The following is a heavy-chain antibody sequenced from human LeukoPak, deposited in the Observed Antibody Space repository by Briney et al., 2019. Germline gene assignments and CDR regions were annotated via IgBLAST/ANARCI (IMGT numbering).Heavy chain of an antibody. CDR3: ARDSSGYWVDAFDI. CDR2: IHPADSDT. CDR1: GYNFANYW. D-gene: IGHD3-22*01. J-gene: IGHJ3*02. Sequence: GESLKISCKGSGYNFANYWIAWVRQMPGKGLEWMGIIHPADSDTRYSPSFQGQVTISADKSISTAYLQWSSLKASDTAMYYCARDSSGYWVDAFDIWGQGTMVTVSS. V-gene: IGHV5-51*01.